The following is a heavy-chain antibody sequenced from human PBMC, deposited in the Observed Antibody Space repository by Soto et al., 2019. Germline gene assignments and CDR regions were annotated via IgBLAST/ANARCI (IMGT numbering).Heavy chain of an antibody. Sequence: GASVKVSCKASGGTFSSYAISWVRQAPGQGLEWMGGIIPIFGTANYAQKFQGRVTITADESTSTAYMVLSSLRSEDTAVYYCAPPMAALFGYYHGRDVGGQGPTVTVSS. CDR3: APPMAALFGYYHGRDV. V-gene: IGHV1-69*13. J-gene: IGHJ6*02. CDR1: GGTFSSYA. CDR2: IIPIFGTA. D-gene: IGHD3-3*01.